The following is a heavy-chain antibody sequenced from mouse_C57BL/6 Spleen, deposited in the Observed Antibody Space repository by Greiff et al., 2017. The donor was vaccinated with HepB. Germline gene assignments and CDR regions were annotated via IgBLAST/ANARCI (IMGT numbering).Heavy chain of an antibody. CDR3: ARKHTTVVEYFDV. D-gene: IGHD1-1*01. CDR1: GYSITSGYY. Sequence: EVQLVESGPGLVKPSQSLSLTCSVTGYSITSGYYWNWIRQFPGNKLEWMGYISYDGSNNYNPSLKNRISITRDTSKNQFFLKLNSVTTEDTATYYCARKHTTVVEYFDVWGTGTTVTVSS. V-gene: IGHV3-6*01. CDR2: ISYDGSN. J-gene: IGHJ1*03.